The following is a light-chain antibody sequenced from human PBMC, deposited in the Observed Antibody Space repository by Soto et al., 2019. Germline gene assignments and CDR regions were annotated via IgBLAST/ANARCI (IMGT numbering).Light chain of an antibody. CDR2: DAS. CDR3: QQYGSSPLFT. J-gene: IGKJ3*01. CDR1: QRVNSRY. V-gene: IGKV3-20*01. Sequence: EIVLTQAPGTLSLSPGERATRSCRASQRVNSRYLAWYQQKPGQAPRLLIYDASSRATGIPDRFSGSGSGTDFTLTITRLEPEDFAVYYCQQYGSSPLFTVGPGTKVDSK.